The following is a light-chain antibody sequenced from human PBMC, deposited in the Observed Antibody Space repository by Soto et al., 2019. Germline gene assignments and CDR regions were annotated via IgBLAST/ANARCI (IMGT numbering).Light chain of an antibody. V-gene: IGKV1-9*01. CDR3: HQLSSYPRT. CDR1: QGISSY. Sequence: DIQLTQSPSFLSASVGDRVTITCRAGQGISSYLAWYQQKPGKAPKLLIYAASTLQSGVPSRFSGSGSGTEFTLTISSLQPEDFATYYCHQLSSYPRTFGGGTKVEIK. J-gene: IGKJ4*01. CDR2: AAS.